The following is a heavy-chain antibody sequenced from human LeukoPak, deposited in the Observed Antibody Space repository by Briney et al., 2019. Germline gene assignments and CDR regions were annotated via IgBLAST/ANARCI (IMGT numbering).Heavy chain of an antibody. J-gene: IGHJ4*02. CDR1: NFSISSGYY. CDR2: VYHSGST. CDR3: ARDKDYYDSSGYLY. V-gene: IGHV4-38-2*02. D-gene: IGHD3-22*01. Sequence: PSETLSPTCNVSNFSISSGYYWGWIRKPQGKRLEWIGSVYHSGSTYYNPSLKSRVTISVDTSKNQFSLKLKSVTAADTAVYYCARDKDYYDSSGYLYWGQGILVTVSS.